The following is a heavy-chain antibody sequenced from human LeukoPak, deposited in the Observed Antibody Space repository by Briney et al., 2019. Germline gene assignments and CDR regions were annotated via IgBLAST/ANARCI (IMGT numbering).Heavy chain of an antibody. Sequence: GESLEISCKGSGYSFTSYWIGWVRQMPGKGLEWMGIIYPGDSDTRYSPSFQCQVTISADKSISTAYLQWSSLKASDTAMYYCARSRSGSYPHDAFDIWGQGTMVTVSS. J-gene: IGHJ3*02. CDR1: GYSFTSYW. D-gene: IGHD1-26*01. CDR2: IYPGDSDT. V-gene: IGHV5-51*01. CDR3: ARSRSGSYPHDAFDI.